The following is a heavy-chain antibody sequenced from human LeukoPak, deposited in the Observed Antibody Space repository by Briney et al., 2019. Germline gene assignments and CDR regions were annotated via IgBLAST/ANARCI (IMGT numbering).Heavy chain of an antibody. Sequence: SETLSLTCTVSGGSISSYYWSWIRQPPGKGLEWIGYIYYGGSTNYNPSLKSRVTISVDTSKNQFSLKLSSVTAADTAVYYCARGYYDSSGYPDAFDIWGQGTMVTVSS. CDR1: GGSISSYY. CDR2: IYYGGST. J-gene: IGHJ3*02. CDR3: ARGYYDSSGYPDAFDI. D-gene: IGHD3-22*01. V-gene: IGHV4-59*01.